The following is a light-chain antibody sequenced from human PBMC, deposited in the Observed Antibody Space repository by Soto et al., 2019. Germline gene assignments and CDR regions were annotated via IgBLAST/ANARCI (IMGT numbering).Light chain of an antibody. CDR2: DAS. CDR3: EQRSNWPPALT. V-gene: IGKV3-11*01. Sequence: EIVLTQSPATLSLSPGERATLSCRASQSVGTFLAWYQHKPGQAPRLLIYDASNRATGVPARFSGNGSGTDFTLTISSLEPEDFAVYYCEQRSNWPPALTLGGGTKV. CDR1: QSVGTF. J-gene: IGKJ4*01.